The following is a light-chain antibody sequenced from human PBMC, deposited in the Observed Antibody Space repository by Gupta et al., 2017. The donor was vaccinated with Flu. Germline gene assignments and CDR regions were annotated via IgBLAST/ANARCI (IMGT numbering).Light chain of an antibody. J-gene: IGLJ3*02. CDR1: SSDVGGYNY. CDR2: EVS. Sequence: QSALAPPPSASGSPGQSVTISCPGTSSDVGGYNYVSWYQQQPGKAPQLMIYEVSKRPSGVPDRFSGSKSGNTASLTVSGLQAEDEADYYCSAYAGSNNVMFGGGTKLTVL. CDR3: SAYAGSNNVM. V-gene: IGLV2-8*01.